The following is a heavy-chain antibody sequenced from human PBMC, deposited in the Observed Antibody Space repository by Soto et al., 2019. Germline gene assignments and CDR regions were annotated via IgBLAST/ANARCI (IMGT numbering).Heavy chain of an antibody. D-gene: IGHD2-15*01. CDR2: IFHDGNT. Sequence: PTETLSLMCAFSGASIGSGGWWSWVRQPPGKGLEWIAEIFHDGNTNYSPSLKSRVTISVDKSQNQFSLNVYSVTAADTAVYYCARHEGSIGPDQGVQGSSVTV. J-gene: IGHJ4*02. CDR1: GASIGSGGW. V-gene: IGHV4-4*02. CDR3: ARHEGSIGPDQ.